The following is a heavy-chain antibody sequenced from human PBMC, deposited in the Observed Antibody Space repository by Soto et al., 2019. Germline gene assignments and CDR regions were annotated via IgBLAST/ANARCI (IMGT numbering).Heavy chain of an antibody. J-gene: IGHJ4*02. V-gene: IGHV3-30*03. CDR3: AIEGIVRYYFDY. CDR1: RFTFAAHG. Sequence: QVQLVESGGGVVQPGRSLRLSCAASRFTFAAHGMHWLRQAPGKGLEWVAIISFDGRDDYYADSVKGRFTVSRDNSKNKLYLQMNSLTAEDTAVYYCAIEGIVRYYFDYWGQGTPVTVSS. D-gene: IGHD6-6*01. CDR2: ISFDGRDD.